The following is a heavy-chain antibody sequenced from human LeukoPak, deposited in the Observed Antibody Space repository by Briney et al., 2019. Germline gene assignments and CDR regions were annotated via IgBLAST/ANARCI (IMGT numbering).Heavy chain of an antibody. CDR2: IYYSGST. V-gene: IGHV4-61*01. D-gene: IGHD3-10*01. Sequence: SETLSLTCTVSGGSVSSGSYYWSGIRQPPGKGLEWIGYIYYSGSTNYNPSLKSRVTISVDTSKNQFSLKLSSVTAADTAVYYCARVPGDYFDYWGQGTLVTVSS. CDR1: GGSVSSGSYY. CDR3: ARVPGDYFDY. J-gene: IGHJ4*02.